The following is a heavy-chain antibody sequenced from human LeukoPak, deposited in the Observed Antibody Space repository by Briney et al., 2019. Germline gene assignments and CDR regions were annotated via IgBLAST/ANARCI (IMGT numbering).Heavy chain of an antibody. CDR3: ARGLTGNVDY. V-gene: IGHV1-3*01. CDR2: INPGNDNT. D-gene: IGHD7-27*01. CDR1: GYTCSSYV. J-gene: IGHJ4*02. Sequence: ASVKVSCKASGYTCSSYVVHWVRQAPGQELEWVGWINPGNDNTKYSQKFQDRVTITRDTSASTAYMELSSLRSEDTAFYYCARGLTGNVDYWGQGTLVTVSS.